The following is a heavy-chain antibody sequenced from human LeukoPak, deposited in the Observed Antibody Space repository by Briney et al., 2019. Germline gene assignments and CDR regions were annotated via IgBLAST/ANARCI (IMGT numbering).Heavy chain of an antibody. CDR1: GYTFTNYY. CDR2: INPSGGST. CDR3: ARPLAPVMLNAFDT. D-gene: IGHD2-8*01. V-gene: IGHV1-46*01. Sequence: ASVKVSCKASGYTFTNYYIHWVRQAPGQGLEWMGIINPSGGSTGYAQKFQGRVTVTRDTSTSTVYMELSSLRSEDTAVYYCARPLAPVMLNAFDTWGQGTMVTVSS. J-gene: IGHJ3*02.